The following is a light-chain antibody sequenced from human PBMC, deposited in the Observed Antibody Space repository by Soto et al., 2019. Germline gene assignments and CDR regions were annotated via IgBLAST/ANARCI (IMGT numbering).Light chain of an antibody. J-gene: IGLJ1*01. Sequence: QSALTQPASVSGSPGQSITISCTGTSSDVGGYNYVSWYQQHPGKAPKLMIYDVSIRPSGVSNRFSGSKSGNTASLTISGLQAEAEADYYCSSYTSSSTLVFGTGTKVTVL. CDR2: DVS. CDR3: SSYTSSSTLV. V-gene: IGLV2-14*01. CDR1: SSDVGGYNY.